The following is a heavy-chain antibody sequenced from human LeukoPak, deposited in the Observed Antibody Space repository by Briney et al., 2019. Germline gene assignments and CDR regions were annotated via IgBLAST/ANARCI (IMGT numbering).Heavy chain of an antibody. V-gene: IGHV3-11*01. CDR3: ARDRQFRLHDP. D-gene: IGHD3-16*01. CDR2: ISTSGSIV. Sequence: GGSLRLSCTVSGFTFSDYYMTWIRQAPGKGLEWLAYISTSGSIVSYADSVKGRFAISRDNAKSSVYLQIYSLRAEDTAMYYCARDRQFRLHDPWGQGILVTVSS. J-gene: IGHJ5*02. CDR1: GFTFSDYY.